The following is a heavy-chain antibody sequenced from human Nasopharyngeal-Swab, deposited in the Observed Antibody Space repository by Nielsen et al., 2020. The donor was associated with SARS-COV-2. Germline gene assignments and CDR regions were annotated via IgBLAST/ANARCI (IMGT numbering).Heavy chain of an antibody. D-gene: IGHD4-17*01. CDR1: GFTFSSYW. CDR2: INSDGSST. J-gene: IGHJ4*02. Sequence: GESLKISCAASGFTFSSYWMHWVRQAPGKGLAWVSRINSDGSSTSYADSVKGRFTISRDNAKNTLYLQMNSLRAEDTAVYYCAIISHDYGDFFDYWGQGTLVTVSS. CDR3: AIISHDYGDFFDY. V-gene: IGHV3-74*01.